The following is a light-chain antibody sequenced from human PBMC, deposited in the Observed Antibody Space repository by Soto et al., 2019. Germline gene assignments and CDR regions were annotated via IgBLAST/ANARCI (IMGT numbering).Light chain of an antibody. CDR3: AVWDDSLSGREV. CDR1: SSNIGSNY. V-gene: IGLV1-47*01. CDR2: KNN. J-gene: IGLJ2*01. Sequence: QSVLTQPPSASGTPGQRVTISCSGSSSNIGSNYVYWYQQVPGTTPKLLINKNNQRPSGVPERFSGSKSGTSASLAISGLRSEDEADYYCAVWDDSLSGREVFGGGTQLTVL.